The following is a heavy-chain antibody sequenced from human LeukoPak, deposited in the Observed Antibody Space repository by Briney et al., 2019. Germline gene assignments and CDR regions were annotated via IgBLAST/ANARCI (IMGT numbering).Heavy chain of an antibody. D-gene: IGHD3-3*01. CDR2: FDPEDGET. J-gene: IGHJ6*02. V-gene: IGHV1-24*01. Sequence: ASVKVSCKVSGYTLTELSMHWVRQAPGKGLEWMGGFDPEDGETNYAQKFQGRVTMTEDTSTDTAYMELSSLRSEDTAVYYCATRGVLRFLEWLSPPYYYYGMDVWGQGTTVTVSS. CDR3: ATRGVLRFLEWLSPPYYYYGMDV. CDR1: GYTLTELS.